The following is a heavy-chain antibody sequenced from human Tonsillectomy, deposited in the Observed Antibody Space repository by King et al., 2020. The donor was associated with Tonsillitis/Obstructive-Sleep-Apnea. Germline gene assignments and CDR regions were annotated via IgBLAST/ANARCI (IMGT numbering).Heavy chain of an antibody. J-gene: IGHJ3*02. CDR1: GLSLSTSELC. D-gene: IGHD3/OR15-3a*01. CDR3: ARIRSADYDAFDI. Sequence: VTLKESGPALVKPTQTLTLTCTLSGLSLSTSELCVSWIRQPPGKGLEWLARIDWDDDKYYSTSLKTRLTISKDTSKNQVVLTMTNMDPVDTATYYCARIRSADYDAFDIWGQGTMVTVSS. CDR2: IDWDDDK. V-gene: IGHV2-70*11.